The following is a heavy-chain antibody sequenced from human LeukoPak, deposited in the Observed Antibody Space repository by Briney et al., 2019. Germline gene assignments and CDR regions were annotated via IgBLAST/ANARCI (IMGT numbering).Heavy chain of an antibody. CDR3: AKPPAAYGGYAVYLDY. Sequence: GGCLRVSCVASGFTFSDYAMSSVRPAPGKGLEWVSGISGSGGSTYYADSVKGRFTISRDHSKSTLYLQMNSLRAEDAAVYYCAKPPAAYGGYAVYLDYWGRGTLVTVSS. CDR1: GFTFSDYA. V-gene: IGHV3-23*01. D-gene: IGHD5-12*01. J-gene: IGHJ4*02. CDR2: ISGSGGST.